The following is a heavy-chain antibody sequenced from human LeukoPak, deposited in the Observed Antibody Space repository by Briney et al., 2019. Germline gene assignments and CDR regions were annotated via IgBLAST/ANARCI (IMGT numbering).Heavy chain of an antibody. V-gene: IGHV1-46*01. CDR3: ARDLKPGQWLVRGPFDY. D-gene: IGHD6-19*01. J-gene: IGHJ4*02. CDR2: INPSGGST. Sequence: GASVKVSCKASGYTFTSYYMHWVRQAPGQGLEWMGIINPSGGSTSYAQKFQGRVTMTRDMSTSTVYMELSSLRSDDTAVYYCARDLKPGQWLVRGPFDYWGQGTLVTVSS. CDR1: GYTFTSYY.